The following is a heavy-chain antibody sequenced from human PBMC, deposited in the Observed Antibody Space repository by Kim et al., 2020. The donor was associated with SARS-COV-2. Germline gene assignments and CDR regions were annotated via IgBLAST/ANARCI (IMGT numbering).Heavy chain of an antibody. CDR1: GFTFISHA. CDR2: ISVSGGST. Sequence: GGSLRLSCAASGFTFISHAMSWVRQAPGKGLEWVSGISVSGGSTYYADSVKGRFTIFSDNSKKMLYLQMHSLRAEDTDVYYCAKDLSDYYYYGMDVCDQG. CDR3: AKDLSDYYYYGMDV. J-gene: IGHJ6*02. V-gene: IGHV3-23*01.